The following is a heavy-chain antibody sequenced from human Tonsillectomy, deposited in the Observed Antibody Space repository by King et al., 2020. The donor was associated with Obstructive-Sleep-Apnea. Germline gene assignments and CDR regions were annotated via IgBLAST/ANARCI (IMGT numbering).Heavy chain of an antibody. J-gene: IGHJ4*02. Sequence: VQLVESGGGVVQPGRSLRLSCAASGFTFRNYAFHWVRQAPGKGLEWVTVISYDGSNKYYADSVKVRFTISRDSYKNTVYLQMNSLRVEDTAVYYCAREGYLTTGHFDYWGQGTLVTVSS. D-gene: IGHD3-9*01. CDR3: AREGYLTTGHFDY. V-gene: IGHV3-30-3*01. CDR2: ISYDGSNK. CDR1: GFTFRNYA.